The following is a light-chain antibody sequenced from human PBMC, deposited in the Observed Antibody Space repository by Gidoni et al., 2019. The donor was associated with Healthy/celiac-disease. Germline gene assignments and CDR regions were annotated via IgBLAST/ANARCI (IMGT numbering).Light chain of an antibody. J-gene: IGLJ3*02. V-gene: IGLV1-44*01. CDR1: SSNIGSNT. Sequence: QSVLTQPPSASGTPGQRVTISCSGSSSNIGSNTVNWYQQLPGTAPKLPLYSNNQRPSGVPDRLSGSKSGTSASLAISGIQSEDEADYYCAAWDDSLNVLVFGGGTKLTVL. CDR3: AAWDDSLNVLV. CDR2: SNN.